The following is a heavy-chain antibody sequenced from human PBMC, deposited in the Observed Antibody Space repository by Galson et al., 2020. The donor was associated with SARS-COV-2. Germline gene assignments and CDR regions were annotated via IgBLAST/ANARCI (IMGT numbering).Heavy chain of an antibody. CDR2: ISFDGTYT. V-gene: IGHV3-30*04. Sequence: GGSLRLSCAVSGFRFASYGMHWVRQAAGKGLEWVAFISFDGTYTYYGDAVKGRFTISRDDSKNTLFLELNNLRVEDTAAYYCARDPVISVTPLVLYGMDVWGQGTTVTVSS. D-gene: IGHD2-8*02. J-gene: IGHJ6*02. CDR3: ARDPVISVTPLVLYGMDV. CDR1: GFRFASYG.